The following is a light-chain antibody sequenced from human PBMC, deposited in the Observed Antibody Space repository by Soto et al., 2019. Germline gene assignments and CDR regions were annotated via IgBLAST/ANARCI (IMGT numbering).Light chain of an antibody. Sequence: QSVLTQPPSVSGAPGQRVTISCTGSSSNIGAGYDVHWYQQLPATAPKLIIYGNRNRPSGVPDRFSCSKSGTSAPLAITRLQAEEDDDYYGQSYDSRLREVFGGGTKLTVL. V-gene: IGLV1-40*01. CDR3: QSYDSRLREV. CDR1: SSNIGAGYD. CDR2: GNR. J-gene: IGLJ2*01.